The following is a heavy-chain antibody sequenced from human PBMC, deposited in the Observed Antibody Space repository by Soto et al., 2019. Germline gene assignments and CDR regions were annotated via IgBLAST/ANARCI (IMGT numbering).Heavy chain of an antibody. CDR3: ARGNFDWLSANAVLFDP. CDR1: GGSISSGGYY. Sequence: PSETLSLTCTVSGGSISSGGYYWSWIRQHPGKGLEWIGYIYYSGSTYYNPSLKSRVTISVDTSKNQFSLKLSSVTAADTAVYYCARGNFDWLSANAVLFDPWGQGTLVTVSS. V-gene: IGHV4-31*03. J-gene: IGHJ5*02. CDR2: IYYSGST. D-gene: IGHD3-9*01.